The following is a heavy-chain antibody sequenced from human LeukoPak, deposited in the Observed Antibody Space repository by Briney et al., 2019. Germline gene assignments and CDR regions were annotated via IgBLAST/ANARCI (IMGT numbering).Heavy chain of an antibody. CDR1: GFTISTKY. CDR3: ARVGDHYHWYFDL. CDR2: IYSGGDT. V-gene: IGHV3-53*01. Sequence: GGSLRLSCAASGFTISTKYTNWVRQAPGKGLEWVSIIYSGGDTYYADSVKGRLTISRDNSKNTLSLQMNSLRAEDTAVYYCARVGDHYHWYFDLWGRGTLVSVSS. D-gene: IGHD3-10*01. J-gene: IGHJ2*01.